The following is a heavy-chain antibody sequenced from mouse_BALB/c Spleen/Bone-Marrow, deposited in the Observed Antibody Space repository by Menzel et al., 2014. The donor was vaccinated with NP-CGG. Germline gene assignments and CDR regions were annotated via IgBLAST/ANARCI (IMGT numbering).Heavy chain of an antibody. Sequence: EVMLVESGGGLVQPGGSLRLSCATSGFTFTDYYMNWVRQPPGKALEWLGFIRNKANGYTTEYSASVKSRFTISRDNSQNILYLQMNTLRVGDSATYYCARDKGRVFFDYWGQGTTLTVSS. V-gene: IGHV7-3*02. J-gene: IGHJ2*01. CDR1: GFTFTDYY. CDR2: IRNKANGYTT. CDR3: ARDKGRVFFDY.